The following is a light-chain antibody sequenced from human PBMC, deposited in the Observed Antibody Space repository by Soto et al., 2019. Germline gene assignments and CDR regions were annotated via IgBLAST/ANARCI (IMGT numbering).Light chain of an antibody. Sequence: IMMNHSPASLSVSPCETPTLSFSASQSVSSDLAWYQHKPGQAPRLVIFGASTRATGIPARFSGSGSGTEFTFTISSLQPEDFAVYYCQHYKNWPWTFGQGTKVDIK. CDR1: QSVSSD. J-gene: IGKJ1*01. CDR3: QHYKNWPWT. V-gene: IGKV3-15*01. CDR2: GAS.